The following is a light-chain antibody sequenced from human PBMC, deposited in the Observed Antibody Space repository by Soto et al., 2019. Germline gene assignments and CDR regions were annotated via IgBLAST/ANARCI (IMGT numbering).Light chain of an antibody. Sequence: EIVLTQSPATLSVSPGEGATLSCRASQIINSNLAWYRHKPGQAPRLLIYRASTRAAGLPDRFSGSGSGIEFTLTISSLQSEDFAVYYCQQYHKWPITFGQGTRLEI. CDR3: QQYHKWPIT. CDR2: RAS. CDR1: QIINSN. J-gene: IGKJ5*01. V-gene: IGKV3-15*01.